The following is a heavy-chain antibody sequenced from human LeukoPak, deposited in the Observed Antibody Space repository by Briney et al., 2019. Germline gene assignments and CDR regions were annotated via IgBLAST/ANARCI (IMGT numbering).Heavy chain of an antibody. D-gene: IGHD3-3*01. V-gene: IGHV4-31*03. Sequence: SQTLSLSCTVSGGSISSGGYCWSWIRQHPGKGLEWIGYIYYSGSTYYNPSLKSRVTISVDTSKNQFSLKLSSVTAADTAVYYCARSGYYYCDYWGQGTLVTVSS. J-gene: IGHJ4*02. CDR2: IYYSGST. CDR3: ARSGYYYCDY. CDR1: GGSISSGGYC.